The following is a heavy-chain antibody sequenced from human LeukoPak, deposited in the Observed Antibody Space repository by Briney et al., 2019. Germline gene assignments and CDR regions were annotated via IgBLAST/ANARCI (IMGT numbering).Heavy chain of an antibody. D-gene: IGHD3-10*02. Sequence: RGSLRVSCAASGFTFSSYEMNRVRQAPGKGLEWVSYISSSGSIIYYADSVKGRFTISRDNDKNSLYLQINSLRAEDTAVYYCAELGIAMIGGVWGKGTTVTISS. CDR1: GFTFSSYE. J-gene: IGHJ6*04. CDR2: ISSSGSII. CDR3: AELGIAMIGGV. V-gene: IGHV3-48*03.